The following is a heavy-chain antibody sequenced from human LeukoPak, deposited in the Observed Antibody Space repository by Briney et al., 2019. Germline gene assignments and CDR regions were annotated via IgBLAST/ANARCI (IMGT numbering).Heavy chain of an antibody. CDR3: ASVRRGFGESSKYYSYYYMDV. CDR2: IYYSGST. Sequence: SETLSLTCTVSGGSISSYYWSWIRQPPGKGLEWIGYIYYSGSTNYNPSLKSRVTISVDTSKNQFSLKLSAVTAADTAVYFCASVRRGFGESSKYYSYYYMDVWGNGTTVTISS. J-gene: IGHJ6*03. D-gene: IGHD3-10*01. CDR1: GGSISSYY. V-gene: IGHV4-59*08.